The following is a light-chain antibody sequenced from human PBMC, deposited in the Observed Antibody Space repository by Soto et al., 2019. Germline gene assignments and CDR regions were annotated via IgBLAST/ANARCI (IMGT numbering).Light chain of an antibody. V-gene: IGKV1-5*03. CDR1: QSISSW. CDR3: QHQRT. J-gene: IGKJ1*01. Sequence: DIQMTQSPSTLSASVGDRVTITCRASQSISSWLAWYQQKPGKAPKLLIYTASSLESGVPSRFSGSGSGTEFTLTISSLQPDDFATYYCQHQRTFGQGTKVEIK. CDR2: TAS.